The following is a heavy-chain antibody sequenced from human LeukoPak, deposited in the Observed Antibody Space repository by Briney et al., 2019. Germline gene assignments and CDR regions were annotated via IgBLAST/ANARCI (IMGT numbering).Heavy chain of an antibody. Sequence: ASVKVSCKASGYTFTCYYMHWVRQAPGQGREWMGWINPNSGGTNYAQKFQGRVTMTRDTSISTAYMELSRLRSDDTAVYYCAREGCSSTSCYNSNWFDPWGQGTLVTVSS. D-gene: IGHD2-2*02. V-gene: IGHV1-2*02. CDR1: GYTFTCYY. CDR2: INPNSGGT. CDR3: AREGCSSTSCYNSNWFDP. J-gene: IGHJ5*02.